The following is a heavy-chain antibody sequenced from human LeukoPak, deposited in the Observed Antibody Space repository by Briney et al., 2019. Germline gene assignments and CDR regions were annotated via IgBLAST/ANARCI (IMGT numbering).Heavy chain of an antibody. CDR3: ASGAYYYDRYYFDY. V-gene: IGHV1-18*01. J-gene: IGHJ4*02. D-gene: IGHD3-22*01. CDR1: GYTFTSYG. Sequence: GASVKVSCKASGYTFTSYGISWVRQAPGQGLEWMGWISAYNGNTNYAQKLQGRVTMTTDTSTSTAYMALRSLRSDDTAVYYCASGAYYYDRYYFDYWVQGTLVSVSS. CDR2: ISAYNGNT.